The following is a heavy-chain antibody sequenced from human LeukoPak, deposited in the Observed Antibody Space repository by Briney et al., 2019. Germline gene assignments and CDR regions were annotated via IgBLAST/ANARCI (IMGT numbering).Heavy chain of an antibody. CDR3: ARVITFGGIIVLFDY. Sequence: PSETLSLTCTVSCTSINSGYYHWSWIRQHPGKGLEWIGYISYIGNTDYNPSLKSRVSISEGTSKRQFSLRLNSVTAADTAVYYCARVITFGGIIVLFDYWGQGTLVTVSS. CDR1: CTSINSGYYH. J-gene: IGHJ4*02. V-gene: IGHV4-31*03. CDR2: ISYIGNT. D-gene: IGHD3-16*02.